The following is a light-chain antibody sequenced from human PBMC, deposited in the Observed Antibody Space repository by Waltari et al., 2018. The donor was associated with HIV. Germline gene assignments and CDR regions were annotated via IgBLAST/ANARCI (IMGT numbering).Light chain of an antibody. CDR3: QQNIHWPPYT. V-gene: IGKV3-15*01. CDR2: AAS. Sequence: ETVLTQSPVTLSVSPGERVPLPCRASQSVSGNLVWYQEKPGQAPRLLIYAASSRATDIPARLSGSGSGTDYTLTISNLQSEDSAVYYCQQNIHWPPYTFGQGTKLEIK. CDR1: QSVSGN. J-gene: IGKJ2*01.